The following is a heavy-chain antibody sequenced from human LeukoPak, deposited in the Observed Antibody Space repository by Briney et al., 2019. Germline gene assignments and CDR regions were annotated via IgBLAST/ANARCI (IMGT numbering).Heavy chain of an antibody. CDR2: ISAYNGNT. J-gene: IGHJ5*02. D-gene: IGHD3-3*01. V-gene: IGHV1-18*04. CDR1: GYTFTGYY. Sequence: GASVKVSCKASGYTFTGYYMHWVRQAPGQGLEWMGWISAYNGNTNYAQKLQGRVTMTTDTSKSTAYMELRSLRSDDTAVYYCAREAVVSEYDFWSGYGGRNWFDPWGQGTLVTVSS. CDR3: AREAVVSEYDFWSGYGGRNWFDP.